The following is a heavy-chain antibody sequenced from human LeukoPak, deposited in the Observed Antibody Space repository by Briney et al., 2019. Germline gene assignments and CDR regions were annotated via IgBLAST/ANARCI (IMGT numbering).Heavy chain of an antibody. J-gene: IGHJ5*02. D-gene: IGHD3-3*01. V-gene: IGHV1-2*02. CDR2: INPNSGGT. CDR3: ARASGYRGYYDFWSGYSANWFDP. Sequence: ASVKVSCKASGYTFTGCYMHWVRQAPGQGLEWMGWINPNSGGTNYAQKFQGRVTMTRDTSISTAYMELSRLRSDDTAVYYCARASGYRGYYDFWSGYSANWFDPWGQGTLVTVSS. CDR1: GYTFTGCY.